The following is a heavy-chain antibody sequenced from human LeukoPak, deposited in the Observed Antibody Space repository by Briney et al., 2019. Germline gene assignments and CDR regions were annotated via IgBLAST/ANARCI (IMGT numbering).Heavy chain of an antibody. V-gene: IGHV4-59*01. Sequence: PSETLSLTCTVSGGSISSYYWSWIRQPPGKGLEWIGYIYYSGSTNYNPSLKSRATISVDTSKNQFSLKLSSVTAADTAVYYCAREGSGWSRYFDLWGRGTLVTVSS. CDR2: IYYSGST. CDR1: GGSISSYY. J-gene: IGHJ2*01. D-gene: IGHD6-19*01. CDR3: AREGSGWSRYFDL.